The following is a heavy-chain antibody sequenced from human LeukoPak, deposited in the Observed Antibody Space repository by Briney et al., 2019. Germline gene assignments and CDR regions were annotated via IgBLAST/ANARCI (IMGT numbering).Heavy chain of an antibody. D-gene: IGHD3-9*01. J-gene: IGHJ4*02. CDR1: GFTFNSYA. CDR3: ARGDILTGPDYFDY. CDR2: KSYGGSTK. V-gene: IGHV3-30*01. Sequence: GGSLTLSCAPSGFTFNSYAMLWARQAPGRGREWVAVKSYGGSTKYYADTVKGRFTISRDNSNNTLYLQMNSLRAEDTAVYYCARGDILTGPDYFDYWGQGTPVTVSS.